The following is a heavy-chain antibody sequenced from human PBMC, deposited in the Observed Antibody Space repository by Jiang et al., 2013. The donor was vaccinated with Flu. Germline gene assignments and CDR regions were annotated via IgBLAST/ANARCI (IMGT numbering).Heavy chain of an antibody. Sequence: GAEVKKPGESLRISCQGSGYSFTNYWINWVRQMPGKGLEWMGRIDPSDSYTNYSPSFQGHVTISVDKSINTAYLQWSSLKASDSATFYCARRMSSGWGLPRGGMDVWGQGTTVIVSS. J-gene: IGHJ6*02. CDR1: GYSFTNYW. D-gene: IGHD6-19*01. V-gene: IGHV5-10-1*01. CDR3: ARRMSSGWGLPRGGMDV. CDR2: IDPSDSYT.